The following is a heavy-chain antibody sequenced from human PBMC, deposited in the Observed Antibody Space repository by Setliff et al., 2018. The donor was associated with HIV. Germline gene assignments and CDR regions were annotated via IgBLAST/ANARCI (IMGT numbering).Heavy chain of an antibody. Sequence: GGSLRLSCAVSGFTLSHAYMSWVRQAPGKGLEWVGRIKSKTDGGTADYAAPVKGRFTISRDDSKNTLFLQINSLRTDDTAVYYCNTDFLWNSLSFFDYWGQGTLVTVSS. V-gene: IGHV3-15*01. J-gene: IGHJ4*02. CDR1: GFTLSHAY. CDR3: NTDFLWNSLSFFDY. CDR2: IKSKTDGGTA. D-gene: IGHD1-1*01.